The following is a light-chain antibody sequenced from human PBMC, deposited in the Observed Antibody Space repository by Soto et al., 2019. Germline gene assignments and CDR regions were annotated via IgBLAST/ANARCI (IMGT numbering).Light chain of an antibody. V-gene: IGKV3-20*01. Sequence: EVGLTQSPGTLSLSPGERATLSCRASQSVSSSYLAWYQQKPGQAPRLLIYGASSRATGIPDRFSGSRSGTDFTLTISRLEGEEFEVYYCQQYGSSPSFGPGTKVYIK. CDR2: GAS. CDR1: QSVSSSY. CDR3: QQYGSSPS. J-gene: IGKJ3*01.